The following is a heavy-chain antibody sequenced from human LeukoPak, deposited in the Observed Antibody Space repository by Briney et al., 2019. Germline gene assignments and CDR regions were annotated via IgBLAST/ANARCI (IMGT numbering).Heavy chain of an antibody. V-gene: IGHV3-33*01. CDR2: IWYDGEKK. CDR1: GFGFNTYG. Sequence: GGSLRLSCVASGFGFNTYGMHWVRQAPGKGLEWVAVIWYDGEKKYYSDSVKGRFTASRDNSKNTVYLQMNSLRAEDTAVYYCARDLVPAAIGDWSQGTLVTVSS. D-gene: IGHD2-2*01. CDR3: ARDLVPAAIGD. J-gene: IGHJ4*02.